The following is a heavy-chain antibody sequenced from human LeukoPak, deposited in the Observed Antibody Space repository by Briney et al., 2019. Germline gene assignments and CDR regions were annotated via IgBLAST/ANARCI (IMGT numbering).Heavy chain of an antibody. Sequence: PGGSLRLSCAASGFTFSSYAMSWIRQPPGKGLEWIGYIYYSGSTNYNPSLKSRVTISVDTSKNQFSLKLSSVTAADTAVYYCARHNLFFDDSSGYYDYWGQGTLVTVSS. D-gene: IGHD3-22*01. V-gene: IGHV4-59*08. CDR3: ARHNLFFDDSSGYYDY. CDR2: IYYSGST. J-gene: IGHJ4*02. CDR1: GFTFSSYA.